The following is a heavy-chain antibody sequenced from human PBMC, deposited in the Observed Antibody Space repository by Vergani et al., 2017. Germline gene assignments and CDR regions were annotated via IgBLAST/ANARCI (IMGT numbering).Heavy chain of an antibody. CDR3: AREGVRRNRAILDY. Sequence: QVQLVESGGGVVQPGRSLRLSCAASGFTFSSYAMHWVRQAPGKGLEWVAVISYVGSNKYYADSVKGRFTISRDNSKNTLYLQMNSLGAEDTAVYYCAREGVRRNRAILDYWGQGTLVTVSS. V-gene: IGHV3-30-3*01. CDR1: GFTFSSYA. CDR2: ISYVGSNK. J-gene: IGHJ4*02. D-gene: IGHD1-14*01.